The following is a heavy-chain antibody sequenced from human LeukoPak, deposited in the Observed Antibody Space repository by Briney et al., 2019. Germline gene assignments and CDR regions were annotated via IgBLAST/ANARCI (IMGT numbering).Heavy chain of an antibody. CDR3: ARVQRWLLSFDY. J-gene: IGHJ4*02. CDR2: INHSGST. D-gene: IGHD5-24*01. Sequence: SETLSLTCAVYGGSFSGYYWSWIRQPPGKGLEWIGEINHSGSTNYNPSLKGRVTISVDTSKNQFSLKLSSVTAADTAVYYCARVQRWLLSFDYWGQGTLVTVSS. CDR1: GGSFSGYY. V-gene: IGHV4-34*01.